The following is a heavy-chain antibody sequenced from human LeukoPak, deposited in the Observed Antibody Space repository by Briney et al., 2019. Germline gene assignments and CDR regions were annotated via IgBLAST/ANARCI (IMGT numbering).Heavy chain of an antibody. J-gene: IGHJ3*02. CDR3: AGYVSSGRRDAFDI. D-gene: IGHD3-22*01. V-gene: IGHV3-21*01. CDR2: ITRSSYI. CDR1: GFTFSTYS. Sequence: PGGSLRLSCAASGFTFSTYSMNWVRQAAGKGLEWVSSITRSSYIYYADSVKGRFTISRDNAKNSLYLQMNSLRAEDTAVYYCAGYVSSGRRDAFDIWGQGTMVTVSS.